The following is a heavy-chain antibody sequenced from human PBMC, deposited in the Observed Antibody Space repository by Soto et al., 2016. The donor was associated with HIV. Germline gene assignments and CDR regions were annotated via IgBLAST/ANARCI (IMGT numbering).Heavy chain of an antibody. V-gene: IGHV3-30*04. CDR3: ARGFDGHFGDGNGMDV. J-gene: IGHJ6*02. CDR2: ISDDGSNR. CDR1: GFTFSHYP. Sequence: VQLVESGGGVVQPGRSLRLSCAVSGFTFSHYPVHWVRQAPGKGLEWVTIISDDGSNRYYANSVKGRFTISRDNSKNTVYLQMNSLRPEDTAVYYCARGFDGHFGDGNGMDVWGQGTTVIVSS. D-gene: IGHD4-17*01.